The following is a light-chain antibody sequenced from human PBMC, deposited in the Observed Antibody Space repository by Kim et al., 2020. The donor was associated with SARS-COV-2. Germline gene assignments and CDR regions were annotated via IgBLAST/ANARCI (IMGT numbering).Light chain of an antibody. Sequence: APGKTARITWGGNNIGSKSVHWNQQKPGQAPVLVIYYDSDRPSGIPERFSGSNSGNTATLTISRVEAGDEADYYCQVWDSSSDHPVFGGGTQLTVL. J-gene: IGLJ3*02. CDR3: QVWDSSSDHPV. V-gene: IGLV3-21*04. CDR2: YDS. CDR1: NIGSKS.